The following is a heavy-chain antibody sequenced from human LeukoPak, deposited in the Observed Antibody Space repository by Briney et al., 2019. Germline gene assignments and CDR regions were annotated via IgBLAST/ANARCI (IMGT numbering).Heavy chain of an antibody. CDR2: ISYDGSDI. CDR3: AKNLVRWLVQFYFDS. D-gene: IGHD6-19*01. J-gene: IGHJ4*02. CDR1: GFTFSNYG. Sequence: GGSLRLSCATSGFTFSNYGMHWVRQAPGKGLEWVAFISYDGSDIYYADSVKGRFTISRDNSKNTLYLQMNSLRAEDTAVYYCAKNLVRWLVQFYFDSWGQGSLVTVSS. V-gene: IGHV3-30*18.